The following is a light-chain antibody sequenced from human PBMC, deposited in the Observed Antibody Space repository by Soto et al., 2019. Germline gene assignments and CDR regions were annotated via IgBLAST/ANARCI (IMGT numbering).Light chain of an antibody. CDR3: AAWDDSLNAYV. J-gene: IGLJ1*01. CDR2: STN. Sequence: QSVLTQPPSASGTPGQRVIISCSGSSSNIGSNTGNWYQELPGTAPKLLIYSTNQRPSGVPDRFFGSKSGTSASLAISGLQSEDEAEYYCAAWDDSLNAYVFGTGTKVTVL. CDR1: SSNIGSNT. V-gene: IGLV1-44*01.